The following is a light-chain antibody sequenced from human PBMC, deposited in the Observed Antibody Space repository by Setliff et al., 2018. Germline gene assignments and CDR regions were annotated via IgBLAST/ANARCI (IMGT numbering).Light chain of an antibody. CDR3: GAYAGSSKKI. J-gene: IGLJ1*01. CDR1: SSDIGDYNY. V-gene: IGLV2-8*01. Sequence: QSALSQPPSASGSPGQSVTISCTGTSSDIGDYNYVSWYQHHPGKAPKLLIYDVDKRPSGVPDRFSGSKSGNTASLTVSGLQADDEADYHCGAYAGSSKKIFGTGTKVTVL. CDR2: DVD.